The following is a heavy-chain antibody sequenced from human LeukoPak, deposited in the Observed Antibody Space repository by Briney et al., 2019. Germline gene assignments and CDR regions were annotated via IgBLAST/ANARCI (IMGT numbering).Heavy chain of an antibody. CDR2: IYYSGST. Sequence: SETLSLTCTVYGGSISGSSYYWGWIRQPPGKGLEWIGTIYYSGSTYYNPSLKSRVTVSVDTSKNQFSLKLSSVTAADTAVYYCARHPLYYYDSSNYPVHYMDVWGKGTTVTVSS. V-gene: IGHV4-39*01. D-gene: IGHD3-22*01. CDR1: GGSISGSSYY. J-gene: IGHJ6*03. CDR3: ARHPLYYYDSSNYPVHYMDV.